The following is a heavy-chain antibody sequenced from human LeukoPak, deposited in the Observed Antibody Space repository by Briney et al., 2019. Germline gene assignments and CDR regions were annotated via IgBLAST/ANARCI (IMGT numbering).Heavy chain of an antibody. CDR1: GFTFSTYA. D-gene: IGHD7-27*01. V-gene: IGHV3-23*01. CDR3: AKGDWGDY. J-gene: IGHJ4*02. Sequence: GGSLRLSCAASGFTFSTYAMNWVRQAPGKGLEWVSGISGSGDSTYYADSVKGRFTISKDNSKNTLYLQMNSLRADDTAAYYCAKGDWGDYWGQGTLVTVSS. CDR2: ISGSGDST.